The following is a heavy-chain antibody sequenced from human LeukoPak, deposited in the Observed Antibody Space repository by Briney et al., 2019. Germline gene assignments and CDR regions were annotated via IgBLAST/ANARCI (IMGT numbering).Heavy chain of an antibody. V-gene: IGHV3-23*01. CDR2: ITGSGGST. Sequence: PGGSLRLSCAASGFTFSSYAMHWVRQAPGKGLEWVSTITGSGGSTYYADSVKGRFTISRDNSKNTLYLQMNSLRAEDTAVYYCAKSRVPAANNWFDPWGQGTLVIVSS. D-gene: IGHD2-2*01. J-gene: IGHJ5*02. CDR3: AKSRVPAANNWFDP. CDR1: GFTFSSYA.